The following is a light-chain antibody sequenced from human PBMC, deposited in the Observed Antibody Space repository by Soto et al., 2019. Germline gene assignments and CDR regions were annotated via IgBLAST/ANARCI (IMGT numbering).Light chain of an antibody. CDR3: VSYTSSTTYV. CDR2: DVA. Sequence: SALTQPASLSGSPRQSITISCTGTSSDIGAYDYVSWFQQHPGKPPKLIIYDVAKRPSGVSNRFSGSKSGSTASLIISRLQTEDEADYYCVSYTSSTTYVFGTGTKVTVL. CDR1: SSDIGAYDY. J-gene: IGLJ1*01. V-gene: IGLV2-14*03.